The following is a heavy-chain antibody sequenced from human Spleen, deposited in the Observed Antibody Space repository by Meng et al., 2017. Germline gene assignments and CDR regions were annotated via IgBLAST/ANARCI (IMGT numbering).Heavy chain of an antibody. CDR2: INHSGST. CDR3: ASSKIAAAGTPSLDY. D-gene: IGHD6-13*01. J-gene: IGHJ4*02. V-gene: IGHV4-34*01. CDR1: GGSFSGYY. Sequence: VQLKQWGAGLLKPSETLSLTCAVYGGSFSGYYWSWIRQPPGKGLEWIGEINHSGSTNYNPSLKSRVTISVDTSKNQFSLKLSSVTAADTAVYYCASSKIAAAGTPSLDYWGQGTLVTVSS.